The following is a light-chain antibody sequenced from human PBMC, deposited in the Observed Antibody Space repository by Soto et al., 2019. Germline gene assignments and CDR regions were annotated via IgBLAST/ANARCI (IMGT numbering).Light chain of an antibody. Sequence: QSAVTQPASVSGSPGQSITISCTGTSSDVGGYNYVSWYQQHPGKAPKVMIYEVSNRPSGVSNRFSGSKSGNTASLTISGLQAEDEADYYCCSYTNTNTLVFGTGTKLTVL. CDR3: CSYTNTNTLV. V-gene: IGLV2-14*01. CDR1: SSDVGGYNY. CDR2: EVS. J-gene: IGLJ1*01.